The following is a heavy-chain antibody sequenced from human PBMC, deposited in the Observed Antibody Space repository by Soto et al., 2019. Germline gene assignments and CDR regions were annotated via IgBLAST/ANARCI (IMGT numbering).Heavy chain of an antibody. CDR3: ARVRVSCSGGSCSRETYYFDY. CDR1: GYSFTSHD. J-gene: IGHJ4*02. D-gene: IGHD2-15*01. CDR2: MNPYNGNT. Sequence: GASVKVSCKASGYSFTSHDITWVRQATGQGLEWMGWMNPYNGNTGYGQKFQGRVTMTRDTSTSTAYMELTSLRSEDTAVYYCARVRVSCSGGSCSRETYYFDYRGQGTLVTVSS. V-gene: IGHV1-8*01.